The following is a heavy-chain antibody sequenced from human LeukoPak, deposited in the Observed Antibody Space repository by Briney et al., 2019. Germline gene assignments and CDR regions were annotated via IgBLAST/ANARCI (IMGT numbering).Heavy chain of an antibody. CDR2: IYYSGST. J-gene: IGHJ6*02. Sequence: SETLSLTCTVSGGSISSGDYYWSWIRQPPGKGLEWIGYIYYSGSTNYNPSLKSRVTISVDTSKNQFSLKLSSVTAADTAVYYCARVGYYYGSGGYYYYGMDVWGQGTTVTVSS. D-gene: IGHD3-10*01. V-gene: IGHV4-30-4*01. CDR3: ARVGYYYGSGGYYYYGMDV. CDR1: GGSISSGDYY.